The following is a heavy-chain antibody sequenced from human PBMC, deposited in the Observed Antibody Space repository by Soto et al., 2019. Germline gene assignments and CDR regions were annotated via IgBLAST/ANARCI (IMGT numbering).Heavy chain of an antibody. CDR1: GFTFTDYY. CDR3: ARVQTYSASWYHFDY. V-gene: IGHV1-46*01. CDR2: INPGGGNT. Sequence: ASVKVSCKASGFTFTDYYIHWVRQAPGQGLEWMGIINPGGGNTKYAQKFQGRVTMTRDTSTSTVYMELSSLRSEDTALYYCARVQTYSASWYHFDYGGQGTLVTVSS. J-gene: IGHJ4*02. D-gene: IGHD1-26*01.